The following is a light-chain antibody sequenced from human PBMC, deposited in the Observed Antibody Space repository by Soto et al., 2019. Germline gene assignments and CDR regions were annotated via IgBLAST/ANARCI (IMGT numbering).Light chain of an antibody. CDR1: QSVRTY. CDR2: GAS. CDR3: QQYGSSPRT. V-gene: IGKV3-20*01. Sequence: EIVLTQSPVTLSLSPGERATLSCRASQSVRTYLAWYQVKPGQAPRLLVYGASSRATGIPDRFSGSGSGTDFTLTISRLEPEDFAVYYCQQYGSSPRTFGQGTKVDIK. J-gene: IGKJ1*01.